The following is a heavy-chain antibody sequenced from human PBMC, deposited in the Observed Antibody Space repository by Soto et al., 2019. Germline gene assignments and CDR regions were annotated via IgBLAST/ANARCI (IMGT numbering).Heavy chain of an antibody. J-gene: IGHJ4*02. CDR1: GLTFSNYA. D-gene: IGHD2-21*02. CDR3: ARELTPNDY. CDR2: ISISGRDT. Sequence: GGSLRLSCAASGLTFSNYAFSWVRQAPGKGLEWVSAISISGRDTYYTDSVKGRFTISRDNSKDTLYLQLNSLRADDSAIYYCARELTPNDYWARGTLVTVSS. V-gene: IGHV3-23*01.